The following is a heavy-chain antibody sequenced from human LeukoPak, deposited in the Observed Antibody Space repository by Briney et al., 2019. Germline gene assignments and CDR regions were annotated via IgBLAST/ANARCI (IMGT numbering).Heavy chain of an antibody. Sequence: PSETLSLTRTVSGGSISSGSYYWSWIRQPAGKGLEWIGRIYTSGSTNYNPSLKSRVTISVDTSKNQFSLKLSSVTAADTAVYYCARSSSWFPLFDYWGQGTLVTVSS. D-gene: IGHD6-13*01. CDR2: IYTSGST. CDR3: ARSSSWFPLFDY. J-gene: IGHJ4*02. CDR1: GGSISSGSYY. V-gene: IGHV4-61*02.